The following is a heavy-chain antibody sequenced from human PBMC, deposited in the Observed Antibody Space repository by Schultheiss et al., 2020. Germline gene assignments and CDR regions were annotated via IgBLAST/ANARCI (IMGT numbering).Heavy chain of an antibody. CDR2: IYYSGIT. D-gene: IGHD2-21*01. CDR3: ARDMEGLDY. Sequence: SETLSLTCTVSGASVAIGNDYWSWIRQPPGKGLEWIGYIYYSGITNYNPSLKSRVTISVDTSKNQFSLKLSSVTAADTAVYYCARDMEGLDYWGQGTLVTVPS. V-gene: IGHV4-61*01. CDR1: GASVAIGNDY. J-gene: IGHJ4*02.